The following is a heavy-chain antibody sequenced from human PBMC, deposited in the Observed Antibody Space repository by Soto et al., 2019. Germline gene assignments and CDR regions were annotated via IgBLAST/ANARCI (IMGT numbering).Heavy chain of an antibody. CDR3: ARGRYSRSH. Sequence: SGTXSLTCSVYVLSFIVYYCSWIRQHPGKGLEWIGEINHSGSTNYNPSLKSRVTISVDTSKNKFSLKLSSVTAAETAVYYCARGRYSRSHWGQGTLVTVSS. CDR2: INHSGST. J-gene: IGHJ4*02. CDR1: VLSFIVYY. D-gene: IGHD6-13*01. V-gene: IGHV4-34*01.